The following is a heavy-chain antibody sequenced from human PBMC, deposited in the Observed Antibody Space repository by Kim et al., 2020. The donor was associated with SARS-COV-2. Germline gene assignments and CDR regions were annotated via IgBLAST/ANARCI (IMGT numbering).Heavy chain of an antibody. J-gene: IGHJ5*02. CDR3: ARGIYDT. V-gene: IGHV3-23*01. CDR2: DTGGNT. Sequence: DTGGNTFYADSVKGRFTISRDNSKNTLFLQLNSLRVEDTAMYYCARGIYDTWGQGTLLIVSS. D-gene: IGHD3-3*01.